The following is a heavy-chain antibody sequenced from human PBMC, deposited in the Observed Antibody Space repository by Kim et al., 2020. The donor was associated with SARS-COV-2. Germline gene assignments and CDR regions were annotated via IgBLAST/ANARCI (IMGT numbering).Heavy chain of an antibody. V-gene: IGHV4-34*01. CDR3: ARKAYSSSSRVVFDY. J-gene: IGHJ4*02. D-gene: IGHD6-6*01. Sequence: PSLESRVTISVDTSKNQFSLELSSVTAAGTAVYYCARKAYSSSSRVVFDYWGQGTLVTVSS.